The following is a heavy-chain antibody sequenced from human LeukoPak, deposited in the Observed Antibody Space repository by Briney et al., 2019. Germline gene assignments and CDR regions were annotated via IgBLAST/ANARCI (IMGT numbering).Heavy chain of an antibody. D-gene: IGHD3-22*01. J-gene: IGHJ4*02. CDR1: RFTFSSYA. Sequence: PGGSLRLSCAASRFTFSSYAMSWVRQAPGKGLEWVSFISYDGSMEYYADSVQGRFTISRDNSRNTLYLQMNSLTAEDTALYYCARESGYSYAPRFDHWGQGTLVTVSS. V-gene: IGHV3-30-3*01. CDR2: ISYDGSME. CDR3: ARESGYSYAPRFDH.